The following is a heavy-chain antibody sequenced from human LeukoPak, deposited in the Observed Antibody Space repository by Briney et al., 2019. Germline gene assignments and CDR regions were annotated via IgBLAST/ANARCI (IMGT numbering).Heavy chain of an antibody. CDR2: IIPIFGTA. J-gene: IGHJ4*02. Sequence: GASVKVSCKASGGTFSSYAISWVRQAPGQGLEWIGRIIPIFGTANYAQKFQGRVTITTDESTSTAYMELSSLRSEDTAVYYCARGDNYYDSSGYYYWGQGTLVTVSS. V-gene: IGHV1-69*05. D-gene: IGHD3-22*01. CDR3: ARGDNYYDSSGYYY. CDR1: GGTFSSYA.